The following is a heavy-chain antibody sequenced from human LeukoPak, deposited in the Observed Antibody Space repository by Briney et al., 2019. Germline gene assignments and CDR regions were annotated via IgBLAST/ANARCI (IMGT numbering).Heavy chain of an antibody. J-gene: IGHJ4*02. D-gene: IGHD6-13*01. Sequence: GGSLELSCAASGFXFSGSGFHWVRQASGKGLEWVGHMRNKPNKYATAYTASVRGRFTISRDDSKNTAYLQINSLQTEDTAVYYCATGIAAPGTDYWGQGTLVTVSS. CDR1: GFXFSGSG. CDR2: MRNKPNKYAT. CDR3: ATGIAAPGTDY. V-gene: IGHV3-73*01.